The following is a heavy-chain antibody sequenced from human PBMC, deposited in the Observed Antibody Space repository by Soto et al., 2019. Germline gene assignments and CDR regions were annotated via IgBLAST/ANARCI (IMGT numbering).Heavy chain of an antibody. D-gene: IGHD2-2*01. CDR3: ARDALGYCSSTSCYGPPNPRGYYYYYMDV. V-gene: IGHV1-18*01. Sequence: ASVKVSCKASGYTFTSYGISWVRQATGQGLEWMGWISAYNGNTNYAQKLQGRVTMTTDTSTSTAYMELRSLRSDDTAVYYCARDALGYCSSTSCYGPPNPRGYYYYYMDVRGKGTTVTVSS. CDR1: GYTFTSYG. J-gene: IGHJ6*03. CDR2: ISAYNGNT.